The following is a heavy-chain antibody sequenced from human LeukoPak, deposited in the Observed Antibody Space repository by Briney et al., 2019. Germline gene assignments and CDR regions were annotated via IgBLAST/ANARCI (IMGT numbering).Heavy chain of an antibody. CDR3: ARSMVRGYHPMGFDY. CDR2: ISAYNGNT. Sequence: PGASVKVSCKASGYTFTSYGINWVRQAPGQGLEWMGWISAYNGNTNYAQKLQGRVTMTRDTSISTAYMELSRLRSDDTAVYYCARSMVRGYHPMGFDYWGQGTLVTVSS. V-gene: IGHV1-18*01. J-gene: IGHJ4*02. D-gene: IGHD3-10*01. CDR1: GYTFTSYG.